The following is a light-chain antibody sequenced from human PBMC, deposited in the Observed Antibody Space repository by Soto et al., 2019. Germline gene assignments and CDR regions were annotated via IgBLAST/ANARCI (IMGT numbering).Light chain of an antibody. CDR3: CSYADISTYV. V-gene: IGLV2-23*01. Sequence: QSVLTQPASVSGSPGQSITISCTGTSNYNLVSWYQQHPGKVPRLLIYEGTKRPSGVSSRFSASKSGNTASLTISGLQADDEADYYCCSYADISTYVFGPGTKLTVL. J-gene: IGLJ1*01. CDR1: SNYNL. CDR2: EGT.